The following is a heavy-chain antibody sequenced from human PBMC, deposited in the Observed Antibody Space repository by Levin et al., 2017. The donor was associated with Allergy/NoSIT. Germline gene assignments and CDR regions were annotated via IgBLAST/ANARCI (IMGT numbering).Heavy chain of an antibody. V-gene: IGHV3-7*05. D-gene: IGHD6-13*01. CDR1: GFNFRSFW. Sequence: GGSLRLSCAASGFNFRSFWMGWVRQAPGKGLEWVANIKQDGSEEYYVDSVRGRFTISRDNFKNSLYLQMNSLRADDTALYFCARIPDSSSWYFYLWGQGTLVTVSS. J-gene: IGHJ4*02. CDR2: IKQDGSEE. CDR3: ARIPDSSSWYFYL.